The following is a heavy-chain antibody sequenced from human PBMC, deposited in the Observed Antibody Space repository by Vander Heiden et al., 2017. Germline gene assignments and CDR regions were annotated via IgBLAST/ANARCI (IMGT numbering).Heavy chain of an antibody. J-gene: IGHJ4*02. CDR3: ASGRNYREDY. CDR1: GYTFTSYG. D-gene: IGHD3-10*01. V-gene: IGHV1-18*01. CDR2: ISAYNGNT. Sequence: QVQLVQAGAEVKKPRASVKDACRASGYTFTSYGIRWVRQAPGQGLEWMGWISAYNGNTNYAQKLQGRVTMTTDTSTSTAYMELRSLRSDDTAVYYCASGRNYREDYWGQGTLVTVSS.